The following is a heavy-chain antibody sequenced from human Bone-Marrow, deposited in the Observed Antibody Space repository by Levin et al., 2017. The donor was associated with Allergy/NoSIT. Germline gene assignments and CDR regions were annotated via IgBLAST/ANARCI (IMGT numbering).Heavy chain of an antibody. J-gene: IGHJ6*02. D-gene: IGHD5-24*01. CDR2: ISSSGRSI. CDR1: GFIFSNYD. Sequence: HPSETLSLTCAASGFIFSNYDMNWVRQAPGKGLEWVSYISSSGRSIYYADSVKGRFTISRDNPQNSLYLQMNILRAEDTAVYFCARVGDGDAYNWIQSNYYGMDVWGHGTTVTVSS. V-gene: IGHV3-48*03. CDR3: ARVGDGDAYNWIQSNYYGMDV.